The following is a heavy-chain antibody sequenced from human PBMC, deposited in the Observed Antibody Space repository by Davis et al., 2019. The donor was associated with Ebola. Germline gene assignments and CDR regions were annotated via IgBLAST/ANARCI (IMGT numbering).Heavy chain of an antibody. CDR3: ASDSKYYYGMDV. Sequence: SVKVSCKASGGTFSSYAISWVRQAPGQGLEWMGRIIPILGIANYAQKFQGRVTITADKSTSTAYMELSSLRSEDTAVYYCASDSKYYYGMDVWGQGTTVTVSS. CDR2: IIPILGIA. J-gene: IGHJ6*02. CDR1: GGTFSSYA. V-gene: IGHV1-69*04.